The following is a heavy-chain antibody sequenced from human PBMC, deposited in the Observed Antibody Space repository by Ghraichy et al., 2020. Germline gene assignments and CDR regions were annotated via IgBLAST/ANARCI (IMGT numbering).Heavy chain of an antibody. CDR3: ARELFSYGSGSYPGGY. D-gene: IGHD3-10*01. CDR2: INPNSGGT. CDR1: GYTFTGYY. Sequence: ASVKVSCKASGYTFTGYYMHWVRQAPGQGLEWMGRINPNSGGTNYAQKFQGRVTMTRDTSISTAYMELSRLRSDDTAVYYCARELFSYGSGSYPGGYWGQGTLVTVSS. J-gene: IGHJ4*02. V-gene: IGHV1-2*06.